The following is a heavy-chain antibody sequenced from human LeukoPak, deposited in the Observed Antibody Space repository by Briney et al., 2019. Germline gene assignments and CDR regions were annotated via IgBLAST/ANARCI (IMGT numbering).Heavy chain of an antibody. D-gene: IGHD3-10*01. Sequence: GESLKISFKGSGXRFTSYWIGWVRQMPGKGLEWMGIIYPIDSDATYSPSFQGRVTISVDKSLSTAYLQWSSLTAADTAIYYCARQRELLEDYWGQGTLVTVSS. J-gene: IGHJ4*02. V-gene: IGHV5-51*01. CDR2: IYPIDSDA. CDR3: ARQRELLEDY. CDR1: GXRFTSYW.